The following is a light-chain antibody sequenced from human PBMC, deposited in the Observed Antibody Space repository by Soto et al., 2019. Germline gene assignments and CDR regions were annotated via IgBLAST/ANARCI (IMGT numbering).Light chain of an antibody. J-gene: IGKJ1*01. CDR2: GAS. CDR3: QQYNNWPPM. CDR1: QSVSNN. V-gene: IGKV3-15*01. Sequence: EIVMTQSPATLSVSPGERATLSCRASQSVSNNLAWYQQKSGQAPRLLIYGASTRATGIPARFSGSGSGTEFTPTISSLQSEDFAVYYCQQYNNWPPMFGQGTKVEIK.